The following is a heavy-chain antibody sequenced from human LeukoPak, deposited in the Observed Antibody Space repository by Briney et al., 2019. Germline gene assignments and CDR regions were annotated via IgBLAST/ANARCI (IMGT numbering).Heavy chain of an antibody. Sequence: GGSLRLSCAASGLRFSDYYVSWIRQAPGKGLQWVSYISSGGDIMHYADSVKGRFTSSRDNAKNSLYLQMNSLRAEDTAVYYCARDKRGIAANQNWGQGTLVTVSS. D-gene: IGHD6-13*01. V-gene: IGHV3-11*04. CDR1: GLRFSDYY. J-gene: IGHJ4*02. CDR2: ISSGGDIM. CDR3: ARDKRGIAANQN.